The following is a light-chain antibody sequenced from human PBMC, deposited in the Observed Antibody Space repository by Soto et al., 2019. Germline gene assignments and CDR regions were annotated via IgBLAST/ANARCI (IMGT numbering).Light chain of an antibody. CDR1: QCVLSSYDNKNY. Sequence: DIVMTQSPDSLAVSLGETATINCKSSQCVLSSYDNKNYLVWYQQKPGRPPKLLIYWASTRESGVAERFSGSGSGTDFSLTISSLQAEDVAVYYCQQFYSNPPTFGGGSKVDIK. CDR2: WAS. CDR3: QQFYSNPPT. J-gene: IGKJ4*01. V-gene: IGKV4-1*01.